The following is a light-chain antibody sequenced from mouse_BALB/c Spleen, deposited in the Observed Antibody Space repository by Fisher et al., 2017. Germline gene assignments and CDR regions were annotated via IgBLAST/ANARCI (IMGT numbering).Light chain of an antibody. CDR1: SSVSY. Sequence: IVMTQSTAIMSASPGEKVTMTCSARSSVSYMHWFQQKPGTSPKLWIYSTSNLASGVPARFSGSGSGTSYSLTISSMEAEDAATYYCQQWSSNPPTFGGGTKLEIK. V-gene: IGKV4-57*01. CDR3: QQWSSNPPT. J-gene: IGKJ1*01. CDR2: STS.